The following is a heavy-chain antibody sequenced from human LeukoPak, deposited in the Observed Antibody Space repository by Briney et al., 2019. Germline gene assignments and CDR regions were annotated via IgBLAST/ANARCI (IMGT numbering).Heavy chain of an antibody. CDR1: GFTFSSYA. Sequence: PGGSLRLSCAASGFTFSSYAMPWVRQAPGKGLEWVAVISYDGSNKYYADSVKGRFTISRDNSRNTLYLQMNSLRAEDTAVYYCARPLGSHSTVPYFDYWGQGALVTVSS. CDR2: ISYDGSNK. V-gene: IGHV3-30-3*01. J-gene: IGHJ4*02. CDR3: ARPLGSHSTVPYFDY. D-gene: IGHD4-11*01.